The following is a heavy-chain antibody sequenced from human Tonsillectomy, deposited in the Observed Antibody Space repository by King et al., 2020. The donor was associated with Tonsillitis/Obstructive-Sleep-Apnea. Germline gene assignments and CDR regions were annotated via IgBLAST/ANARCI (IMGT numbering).Heavy chain of an antibody. Sequence: VQLVESGGNLVQPGGSLRLSCAASGLTVSNNYMTWVRQAPGKGLEWVSVISSGGSTYYADSVKGRFTISRHNSKNTLYLQMNGLRTEDTAVYYCARDLTGTPGYWGQGTLVTVSS. CDR2: ISSGGST. V-gene: IGHV3-53*04. CDR1: GLTVSNNY. CDR3: ARDLTGTPGY. D-gene: IGHD1-20*01. J-gene: IGHJ4*02.